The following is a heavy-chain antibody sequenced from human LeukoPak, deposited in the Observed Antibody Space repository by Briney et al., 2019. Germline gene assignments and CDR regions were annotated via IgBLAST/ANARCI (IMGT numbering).Heavy chain of an antibody. Sequence: PGGSLRLSCAASGFTFSSYGMHWVRQAPGKGLEWVSYISSSGSTIYYADSVKGRFTISRDNAKNSLYLQMNSLRAEDTAVYYCAREGLFGGLDYWGQGTLVTVSS. CDR2: ISSSGSTI. V-gene: IGHV3-48*04. J-gene: IGHJ4*02. CDR3: AREGLFGGLDY. D-gene: IGHD3-10*01. CDR1: GFTFSSYG.